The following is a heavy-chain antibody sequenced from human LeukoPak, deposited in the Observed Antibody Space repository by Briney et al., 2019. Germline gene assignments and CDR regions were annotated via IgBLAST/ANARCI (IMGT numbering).Heavy chain of an antibody. J-gene: IGHJ4*02. CDR3: ARDLRAAAGKFDY. CDR1: GFTFSRYW. D-gene: IGHD6-13*01. CDR2: IKQDGSEK. Sequence: GGSLRLSCAASGFTFSRYWMSWVRQAPGKGLEWVANIKQDGSEKYYVDSVKGRFTISRDNAKNSLYLQMNSLRAEDTAVYYCARDLRAAAGKFDYWGQGTLVTVSS. V-gene: IGHV3-7*01.